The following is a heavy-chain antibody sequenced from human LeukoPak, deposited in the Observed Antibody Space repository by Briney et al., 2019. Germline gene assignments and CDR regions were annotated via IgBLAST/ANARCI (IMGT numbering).Heavy chain of an antibody. D-gene: IGHD2-21*02. CDR2: IFPGDSDT. CDR1: GYKFSSQW. Sequence: GASLKISCKGSGYKFSSQWIGCVRQMPGKGLEWMGIIFPGDSDTKYSPSFQCHVTISADESINTAYLQWSSLKASDTAMYYCARHYCGGDCYSDYWGQGTLVTVSS. CDR3: ARHYCGGDCYSDY. V-gene: IGHV5-51*01. J-gene: IGHJ4*02.